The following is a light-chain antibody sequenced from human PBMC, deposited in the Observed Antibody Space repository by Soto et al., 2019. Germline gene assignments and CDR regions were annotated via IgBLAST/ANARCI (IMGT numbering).Light chain of an antibody. CDR2: KAS. CDR3: QQYNSYSRYT. V-gene: IGKV1-5*03. Sequence: DIQMTQSPSTLSASVGDRVTITCRASQSISSWLAWYQQKPGKAPKLLIYKASSLESGVPSRFSGSGSVTEFTLTISSLQPDDLATYYCQQYNSYSRYTFGQGTKLEIK. CDR1: QSISSW. J-gene: IGKJ2*01.